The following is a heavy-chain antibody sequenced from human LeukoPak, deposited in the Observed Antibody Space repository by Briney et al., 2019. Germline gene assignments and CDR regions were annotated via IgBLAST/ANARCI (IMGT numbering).Heavy chain of an antibody. CDR3: ARLGSYCSSTGCSGPYYYYMDV. D-gene: IGHD2-2*01. J-gene: IGHJ6*03. CDR1: GYSISSGYY. Sequence: ASETLSLTCAVSGYSISSGYYWGWIRQPPGKGLEWIGSIYHSGSTYYNPSLKSRVTISVDTSKNQFSLKLSSVTAADTAVYYCARLGSYCSSTGCSGPYYYYMDVWGKGTTVTVSS. V-gene: IGHV4-38-2*01. CDR2: IYHSGST.